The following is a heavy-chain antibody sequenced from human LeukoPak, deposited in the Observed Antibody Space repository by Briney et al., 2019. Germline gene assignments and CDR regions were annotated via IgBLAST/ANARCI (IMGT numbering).Heavy chain of an antibody. D-gene: IGHD3-22*01. V-gene: IGHV3-23*01. CDR2: ISGSGGST. Sequence: GGSLRLSCAASGFTFSSYAMSWVRQAPGKGLEWVSAISGSGGSTYYADSVKGRFTISRDNSKNTLYLQMNSLRAEDTAVYYCAKGDYDSSGYYFGPQLDSWGQGTLVTVSS. CDR1: GFTFSSYA. J-gene: IGHJ4*02. CDR3: AKGDYDSSGYYFGPQLDS.